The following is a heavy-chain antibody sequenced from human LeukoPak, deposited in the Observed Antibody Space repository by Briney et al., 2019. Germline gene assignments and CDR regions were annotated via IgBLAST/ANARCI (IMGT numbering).Heavy chain of an antibody. J-gene: IGHJ4*02. V-gene: IGHV1-24*01. D-gene: IGHD5-18*01. CDR3: AAGRPYSLLDY. CDR2: FDVIDSET. CDR1: GSSLSELS. Sequence: GASVKVSCTVSGSSLSELSLYWVRQAPGKGLEWMGGFDVIDSETFYAQTFQGRVTMTEDSSTDAAYMELRSLTSDDTALYYCAAGRPYSLLDYWGQGTLVTVSS.